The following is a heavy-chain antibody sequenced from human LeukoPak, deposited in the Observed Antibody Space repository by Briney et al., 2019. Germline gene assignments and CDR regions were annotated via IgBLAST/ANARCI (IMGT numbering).Heavy chain of an antibody. Sequence: SETLSLTCTVSGGSISSYYWSWIRQPPGKGLEWIGYIYYSGSTNYNPSLKSRVTISVDTSKNQFSLKLSSVTAADTAVYYCARSVRIGQNRRHCSSTSCPRGAFDIWGQGTLVTVSS. CDR3: ARSVRIGQNRRHCSSTSCPRGAFDI. V-gene: IGHV4-59*01. J-gene: IGHJ3*02. D-gene: IGHD2-2*01. CDR1: GGSISSYY. CDR2: IYYSGST.